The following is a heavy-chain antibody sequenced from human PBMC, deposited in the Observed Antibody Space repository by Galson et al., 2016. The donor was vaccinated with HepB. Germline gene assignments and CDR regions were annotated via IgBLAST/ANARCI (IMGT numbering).Heavy chain of an antibody. CDR2: IYHSGDT. D-gene: IGHD2-15*01. V-gene: IGHV4-4*02. J-gene: IGHJ3*02. Sequence: EPLSLTCAVSGDSIGSDTNWWSWVRQPPGKGLEWIGEIYHSGDTNYNPSLQSLVTMSVDTSKSQFSLRLNSVTAADTAVYYCARDCTGGSCKFAGYDAFDIWGKGTTVTVSS. CDR1: GDSIGSDTNW. CDR3: ARDCTGGSCKFAGYDAFDI.